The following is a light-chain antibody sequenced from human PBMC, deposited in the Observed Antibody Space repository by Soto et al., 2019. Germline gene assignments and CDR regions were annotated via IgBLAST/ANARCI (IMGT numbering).Light chain of an antibody. CDR2: DAS. Sequence: EIVFTQSPATLSFSPGERATLSCRASQSVSILLAWYQQKPGQAPRLLIYDASNRATGIPARFSGTGSETDFTLTISRLEPEDFAVYYCQQYDNSPITFGQGTRLEIK. CDR1: QSVSIL. V-gene: IGKV3-20*01. J-gene: IGKJ5*01. CDR3: QQYDNSPIT.